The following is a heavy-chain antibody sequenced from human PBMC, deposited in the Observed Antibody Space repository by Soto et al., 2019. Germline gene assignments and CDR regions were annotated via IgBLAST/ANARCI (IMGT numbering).Heavy chain of an antibody. J-gene: IGHJ6*02. D-gene: IGHD3-10*01. CDR3: ARDRGYDAHDYYYNAMDV. V-gene: IGHV3-21*01. Sequence: PEGSLRLSCISSRFTFRTYTMNWVRQAPGKGLEWVSGIRGFSPYTFYAESVKGRFTISRDNAKNSLYLQMNSLRAEDTAVYYCARDRGYDAHDYYYNAMDVWGQGTTVTVSS. CDR2: IRGFSPYT. CDR1: RFTFRTYT.